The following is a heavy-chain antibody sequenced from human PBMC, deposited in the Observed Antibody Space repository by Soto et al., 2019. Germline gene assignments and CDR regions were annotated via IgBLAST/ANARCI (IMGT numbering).Heavy chain of an antibody. CDR2: IRSKANDYTT. J-gene: IGHJ1*01. Sequence: EVQLVQSGGGLVQPGGSLKLSCAASGFTFSGSTVHWVRQVSGEGLQWVGRIRSKANDYTTTYIASVKGRFTISTDDSRNTAYLQMSALKTEYTAVYYCTGGYCTGVTCYSGYFQHWGQGALVTVFS. CDR1: GFTFSGST. D-gene: IGHD2-15*01. V-gene: IGHV3-73*02. CDR3: TGGYCTGVTCYSGYFQH.